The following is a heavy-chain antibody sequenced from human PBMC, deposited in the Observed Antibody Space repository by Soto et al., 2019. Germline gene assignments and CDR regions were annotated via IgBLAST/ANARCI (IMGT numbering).Heavy chain of an antibody. CDR1: GGTFSSYA. V-gene: IGHV1-69*01. CDR3: ASGGDCTTGVCYTPYYYYGMDV. CDR2: IIPILVTA. D-gene: IGHD2-8*01. J-gene: IGHJ6*02. Sequence: QVQLVQSGAEVKKPGSSVKVSCKASGGTFSSYAISWVRQAPGQGLEWMGGIIPILVTANYAQKFQGRVTITEDESTSTAYMELSSLRSEDTAVYYCASGGDCTTGVCYTPYYYYGMDVWGQGTTVTVSS.